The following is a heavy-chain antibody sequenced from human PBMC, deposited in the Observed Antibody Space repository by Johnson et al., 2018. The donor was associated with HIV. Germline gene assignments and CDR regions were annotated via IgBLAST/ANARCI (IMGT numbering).Heavy chain of an antibody. CDR3: AREVRAYSSGPDACDL. CDR1: GFTVSSNY. Sequence: VQLVESGGGLVQPGGSLRLSCAASGFTVSSNYMSWVRQAPGKGLEWVSVIYSGGSTYYVDSVKGRFTISSDNSKNTLYLQMNSLRPEDTAVYYCAREVRAYSSGPDACDLWGQGTMVSVSS. J-gene: IGHJ3*01. D-gene: IGHD6-25*01. V-gene: IGHV3-66*02. CDR2: IYSGGST.